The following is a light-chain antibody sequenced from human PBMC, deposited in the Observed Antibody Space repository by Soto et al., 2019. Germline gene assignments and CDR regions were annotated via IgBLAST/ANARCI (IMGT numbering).Light chain of an antibody. CDR1: SSDVGGDNY. V-gene: IGLV2-8*01. J-gene: IGLJ2*01. Sequence: QYVLTQPPSASGSPGQSVTISCTGTSSDVGGDNYVSWYQQHPGKAPKLMIYEVSKRPSGVPDRFSGSKSGNTASLTVSGLQAEDEADYYCSSYAGSNNLVVFGGGTKLTVL. CDR2: EVS. CDR3: SSYAGSNNLVV.